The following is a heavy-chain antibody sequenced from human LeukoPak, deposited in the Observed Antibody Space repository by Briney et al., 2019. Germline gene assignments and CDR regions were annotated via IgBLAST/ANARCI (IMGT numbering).Heavy chain of an antibody. CDR2: ISWNSGNI. Sequence: QPGRSLRLSCAASEFTFDDYAMHWVRHAPGKGLEWVSGISWNSGNIGYADSVKGRFTISRDNAKNSLYLQMNSLRAEDTALYYCAKGLRFLEWLFDGGFDIWGQGTMVTVSS. CDR1: EFTFDDYA. CDR3: AKGLRFLEWLFDGGFDI. D-gene: IGHD3-3*01. J-gene: IGHJ3*02. V-gene: IGHV3-9*01.